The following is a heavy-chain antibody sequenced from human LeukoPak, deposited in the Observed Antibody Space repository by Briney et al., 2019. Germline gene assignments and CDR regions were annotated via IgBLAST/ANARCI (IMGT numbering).Heavy chain of an antibody. J-gene: IGHJ4*02. V-gene: IGHV6-1*01. CDR3: AKGGGRHYDFWSGYFDY. CDR1: GDSVSSNSAA. CDR2: TYYRSKWYN. D-gene: IGHD3-3*01. Sequence: SQTLSLTCAISGDSVSSNSAAWNWIRQSPSRGLEWLGRTYYRSKWYNDYVVSVKSRITINPDTSKNQFSLQLNSVTPEDTAVYYCAKGGGRHYDFWSGYFDYWGQGTLVTVSS.